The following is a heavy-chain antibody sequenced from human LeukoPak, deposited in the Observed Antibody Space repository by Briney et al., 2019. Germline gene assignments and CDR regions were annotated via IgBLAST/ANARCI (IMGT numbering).Heavy chain of an antibody. D-gene: IGHD3-16*01. CDR2: IAANGNDK. CDR1: GFTFRKYW. Sequence: PGGSLRLSCAASGFTFRKYWMAWVRQAPGQGLEWVATIAANGNDKDYEDSLKGRFTISRDNAKNSLYLQMSNLRAEATAVYFCARGGGLDVWGQGATVTVSS. J-gene: IGHJ6*02. CDR3: ARGGGLDV. V-gene: IGHV3-7*03.